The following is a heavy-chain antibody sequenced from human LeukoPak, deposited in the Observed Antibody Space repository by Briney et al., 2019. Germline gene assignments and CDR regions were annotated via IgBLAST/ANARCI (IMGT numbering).Heavy chain of an antibody. V-gene: IGHV3-30*14. J-gene: IGHJ3*02. CDR1: GFTFSSYA. CDR2: ISYDGSNK. Sequence: GGSLRLSCAASGFTFSSYAMHWVRQAPGKGLEWVAVISYDGSNKYYADSVKGRFTISRDNSKNTLYLQMNSLRAEDTAVYYCAREGGQLGPDAFDIWGQGTMVTVSS. D-gene: IGHD1-1*01. CDR3: AREGGQLGPDAFDI.